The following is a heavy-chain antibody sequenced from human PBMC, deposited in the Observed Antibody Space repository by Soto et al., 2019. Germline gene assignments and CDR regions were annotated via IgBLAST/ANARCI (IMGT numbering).Heavy chain of an antibody. CDR3: ARESGENWTYEAH. CDR2: ITVNGNT. CDR1: GAYISDFS. D-gene: IGHD1-7*01. J-gene: IGHJ1*01. V-gene: IGHV4-4*07. Sequence: QVQQLESGPGLVKTWDTLSLTCTVSGAYISDFSWSWIRQPAGKGLEWIGRITVNGNTQYNPSFRSRVTMAMYTSRNQFSLNLQSATAADTALYYCARESGENWTYEAHWGQGTLVTVSS.